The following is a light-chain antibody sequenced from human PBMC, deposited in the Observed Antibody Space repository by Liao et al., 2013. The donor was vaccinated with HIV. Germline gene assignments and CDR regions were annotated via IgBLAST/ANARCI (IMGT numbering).Light chain of an antibody. V-gene: IGLV3-1*01. CDR2: KDT. CDR1: KLEDKY. CDR3: QAWDSSAVV. Sequence: SYELTQPPSVSVSPGQTARITCSGDKLEDKYTCWYQQKSGQSPVMVIYKDTKRPSGIPERFSGANSGNTATLTIGGTQAMDEADYYCQAWDSSAVVFGGGTKLTVL. J-gene: IGLJ2*01.